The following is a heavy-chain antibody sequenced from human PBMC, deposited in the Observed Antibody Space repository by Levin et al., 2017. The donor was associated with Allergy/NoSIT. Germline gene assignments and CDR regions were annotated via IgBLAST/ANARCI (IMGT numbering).Heavy chain of an antibody. V-gene: IGHV4-59*01. CDR1: GGSISSYY. J-gene: IGHJ2*01. CDR3: ASVSRSYQYWYFDL. D-gene: IGHD1-26*01. Sequence: SETLSLTCTVSGGSISSYYWSWIRQPPGKGLEWIGYISYSGTTNYNPSLKGRVTISEGTSKKQFSLKLSSVTAADTAVYYCASVSRSYQYWYFDLWGRGTLVTVSS. CDR2: ISYSGTT.